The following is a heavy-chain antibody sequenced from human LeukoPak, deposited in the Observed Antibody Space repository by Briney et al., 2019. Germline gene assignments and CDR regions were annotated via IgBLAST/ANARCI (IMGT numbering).Heavy chain of an antibody. Sequence: SETLSLTCTVSGGSISSYYWSWIRQPPGKGLEWIGYIYYSGSTNYNPSLKSRVTISVDTSKNQFSLKLSSVTAADTAVYYCARDDPYSSGWYDLDYWGQGTLVTVSS. V-gene: IGHV4-59*01. CDR3: ARDDPYSSGWYDLDY. CDR2: IYYSGST. D-gene: IGHD6-19*01. CDR1: GGSISSYY. J-gene: IGHJ4*02.